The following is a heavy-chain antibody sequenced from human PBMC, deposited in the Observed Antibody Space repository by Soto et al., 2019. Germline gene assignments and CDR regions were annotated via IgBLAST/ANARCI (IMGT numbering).Heavy chain of an antibody. V-gene: IGHV4-39*01. J-gene: IGHJ4*02. D-gene: IGHD6-19*01. CDR3: ARQGYCSGWYAAY. CDR1: GGSISSSSYY. Sequence: QLQLQESGPGLVKPSETLSLTCTVSGGSISSSSYYWGWIRQPPGKGLEWIGSIYYSGSTYYNPSLKSRVTISVDTSKNHCSLKLRSVTAADTAVYYWARQGYCSGWYAAYWGQGTLVTVSS. CDR2: IYYSGST.